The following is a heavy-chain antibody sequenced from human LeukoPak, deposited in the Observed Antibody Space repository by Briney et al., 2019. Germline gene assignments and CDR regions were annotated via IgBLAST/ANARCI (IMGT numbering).Heavy chain of an antibody. CDR1: GFTFSNYA. V-gene: IGHV3-64D*09. J-gene: IGHJ1*01. CDR2: INSNGGST. Sequence: PGGSLRLSCSASGFTFSNYAIHWVRQAPGKGLEYVSAINSNGGSTYYADSVKGRFTISRNNSKNTLYLQMSSLRAEDTAVYYCVKDFDIYCSCGTCYSPEYFQHWGQGTLVTVSS. D-gene: IGHD2-15*01. CDR3: VKDFDIYCSCGTCYSPEYFQH.